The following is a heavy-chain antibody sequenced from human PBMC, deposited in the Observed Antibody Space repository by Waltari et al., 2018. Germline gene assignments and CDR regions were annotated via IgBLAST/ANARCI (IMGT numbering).Heavy chain of an antibody. CDR3: AILVYEGAFDI. Sequence: QVQLQESGPGLVKPSETLSLTCAVSGHSISRGYYWGWIRQTPGKGLEGIGNIFHSGITSYNPSLKSRVTISVDTSKNQFSLRLSSVTAADTAVYYCAILVYEGAFDIWGQGTMVTVSS. D-gene: IGHD5-12*01. J-gene: IGHJ3*02. V-gene: IGHV4-38-2*01. CDR2: IFHSGIT. CDR1: GHSISRGYY.